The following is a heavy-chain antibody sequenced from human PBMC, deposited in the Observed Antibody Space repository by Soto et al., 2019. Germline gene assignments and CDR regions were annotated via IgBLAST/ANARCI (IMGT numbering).Heavy chain of an antibody. V-gene: IGHV3-15*01. J-gene: IGHJ6*02. CDR3: TTGITGTTWYYYYGMDV. CDR1: GFSFSGDW. D-gene: IGHD1-7*01. Sequence: PGGSLRLSCAASGFSFSGDWMAWVRQAPGKGLEWVGRIKSKTDGGTTDYAAPVKGRFTISRDDSKNTLYLQMNSLKTEDTAVYYCTTGITGTTWYYYYGMDVWGQGTTVTVSS. CDR2: IKSKTDGGTT.